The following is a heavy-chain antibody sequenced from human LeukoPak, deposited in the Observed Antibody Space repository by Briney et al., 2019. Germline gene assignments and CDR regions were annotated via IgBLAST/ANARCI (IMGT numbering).Heavy chain of an antibody. CDR1: GFSFSSCV. J-gene: IGHJ3*02. V-gene: IGHV3-23*01. CDR3: AKDIGPDYYDSSGYYSPGAFDI. D-gene: IGHD3-22*01. CDR2: ICPSGGNT. Sequence: GGSLTLSCAASGFSFSSCVMSWVRQAPGKGLEWASTICPSGGNTYYADSVKGRFTISRDNSKNTLYLQMNSLRAEDMALYYCAKDIGPDYYDSSGYYSPGAFDIWGQGTMVTVSS.